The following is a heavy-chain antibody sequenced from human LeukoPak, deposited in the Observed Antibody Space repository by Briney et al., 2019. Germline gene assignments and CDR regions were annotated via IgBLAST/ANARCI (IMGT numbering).Heavy chain of an antibody. J-gene: IGHJ6*03. CDR3: ARDDYYYYYMDV. CDR1: GGTFSSYA. CDR2: IIPISGTA. V-gene: IGHV1-69*06. Sequence: GASVKVSCKASGGTFSSYAISWVRQAPGQGLEWMGGIIPISGTANYAQKFQGRVTITADKSTSTAYMELSSLRSEDTAVYYCARDDYYYYYMDVWGKGTTVTVSS.